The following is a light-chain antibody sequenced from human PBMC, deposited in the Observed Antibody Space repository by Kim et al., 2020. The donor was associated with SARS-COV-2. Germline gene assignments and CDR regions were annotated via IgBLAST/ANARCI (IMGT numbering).Light chain of an antibody. CDR1: SGSIASND. J-gene: IGLJ2*01. CDR3: QSYDSSNLV. V-gene: IGLV6-57*03. Sequence: GKTVTISCTRSSGSIASNDVQWYQQRPGSAPTTVIYEDNQRPSAVPDRFSGSIDSSSNSASLTISGLKTEDEADYYCQSYDSSNLVFGGGTQLTVL. CDR2: EDN.